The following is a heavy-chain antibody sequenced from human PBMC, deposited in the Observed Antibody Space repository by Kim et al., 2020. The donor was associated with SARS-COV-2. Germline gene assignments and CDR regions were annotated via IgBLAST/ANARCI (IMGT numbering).Heavy chain of an antibody. V-gene: IGHV4-59*01. J-gene: IGHJ5*02. D-gene: IGHD6-6*01. Sequence: NSTPTPKSRVTISVDTSKNQFSLKLSSVTAADTAVYYCAAGGSSSSWFDPWGQGTLVTVSS. CDR3: AAGGSSSSWFDP.